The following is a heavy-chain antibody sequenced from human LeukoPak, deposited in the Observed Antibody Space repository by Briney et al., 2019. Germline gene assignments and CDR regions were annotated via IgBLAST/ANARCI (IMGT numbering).Heavy chain of an antibody. J-gene: IGHJ3*02. D-gene: IGHD3-22*01. Sequence: PGGSLRLSCAASGFIFSSYSMKWVRQVPGKGLEWVSSISSSSSYIYYADSVKGRFTISRDNAKNSLYLQMNSLRAEDTAVYYCASYDSSEDAFDIWGQGTMVTVSS. CDR1: GFIFSSYS. CDR3: ASYDSSEDAFDI. CDR2: ISSSSSYI. V-gene: IGHV3-21*01.